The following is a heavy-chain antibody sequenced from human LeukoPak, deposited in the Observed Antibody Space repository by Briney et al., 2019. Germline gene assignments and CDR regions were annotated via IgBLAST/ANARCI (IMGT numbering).Heavy chain of an antibody. CDR1: GFTFSSYG. Sequence: GGSLRLSCAASGFTFSSYGMHWVRQAPGKGLEWVSVIYSGGSTYYADSVKGRFTISRDNSKNTLYLQMNSLRAEDTAVYYCARGGYGDYDYWGQGTLVTVSS. CDR3: ARGGYGDYDY. CDR2: IYSGGST. D-gene: IGHD4-17*01. V-gene: IGHV3-66*01. J-gene: IGHJ4*02.